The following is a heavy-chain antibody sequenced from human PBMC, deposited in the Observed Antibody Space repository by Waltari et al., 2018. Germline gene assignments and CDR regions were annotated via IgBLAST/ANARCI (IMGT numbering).Heavy chain of an antibody. CDR3: ARGVRGWFGELSPSWFDP. J-gene: IGHJ5*02. Sequence: QVQLQESGPGLVKPSQTLSLTCTVSGGSISRGSYSWRWIRQPAGTGLEWIGRIYTSGSTNYNPSLKSRVTISVDTSKNQFSLKLSSVTAADTAVYYCARGVRGWFGELSPSWFDPWGQGTLVTVSS. CDR2: IYTSGST. CDR1: GGSISRGSYS. V-gene: IGHV4-61*02. D-gene: IGHD3-10*01.